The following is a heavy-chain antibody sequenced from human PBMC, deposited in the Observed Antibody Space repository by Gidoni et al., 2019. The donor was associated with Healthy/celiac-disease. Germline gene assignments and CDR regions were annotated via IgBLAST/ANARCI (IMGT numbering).Heavy chain of an antibody. Sequence: EVQLLESGGGLVQPGGSLRLSWAASGFTSSSYAMGWVRQAPGKGLEWVSAISGSGGSTYYADSVKARFTISRDNSKNTLYLQMNSLRAEDTAVYYCAKDGYSYEGWCDPWGQGTLVTVSS. D-gene: IGHD5-18*01. J-gene: IGHJ5*02. CDR3: AKDGYSYEGWCDP. CDR1: GFTSSSYA. CDR2: ISGSGGST. V-gene: IGHV3-23*01.